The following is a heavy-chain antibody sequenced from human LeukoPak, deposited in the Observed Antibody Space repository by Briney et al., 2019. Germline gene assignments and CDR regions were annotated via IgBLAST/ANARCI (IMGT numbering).Heavy chain of an antibody. CDR2: IRSKAYGGTT. Sequence: PGGSLRLSCTASGFTFGDYAMSWVRQAPGKGLEWVGFIRSKAYGGTTEYAASVKGRFTISRDDSKSIAYLQMNSLKTEDTAVYYCTRVLRRGWELHHYWGQGTLVTVSS. J-gene: IGHJ4*02. V-gene: IGHV3-49*04. CDR1: GFTFGDYA. D-gene: IGHD1-26*01. CDR3: TRVLRRGWELHHY.